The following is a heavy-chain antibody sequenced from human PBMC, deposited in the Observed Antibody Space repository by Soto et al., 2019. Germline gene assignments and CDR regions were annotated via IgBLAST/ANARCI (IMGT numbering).Heavy chain of an antibody. CDR1: GGSFSGDY. CDR3: ARCPKWLVRRYWFDP. Sequence: SETLSLTCAVYGGSFSGDYWSWILQPPGKGLEWIGEINHSGSTNYNPSLKSRVTISVDTSKNQFSLKLSSVTAADTAVYYCARCPKWLVRRYWFDPWGQGTLVTVSS. CDR2: INHSGST. D-gene: IGHD6-19*01. V-gene: IGHV4-34*01. J-gene: IGHJ5*02.